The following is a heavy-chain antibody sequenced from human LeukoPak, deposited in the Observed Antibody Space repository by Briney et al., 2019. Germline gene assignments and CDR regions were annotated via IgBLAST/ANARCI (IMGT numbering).Heavy chain of an antibody. Sequence: SETLSLTCAVYGGSFSGYYWSWIRQPPGKGLEWIGEINHSGSTNYNPSLKSRVTISVDTSKNQFSLKLSSVTAADTAVYYCARGPSFDYWGQGTLVTVSS. CDR2: INHSGST. CDR3: ARGPSFDY. CDR1: GGSFSGYY. J-gene: IGHJ4*02. V-gene: IGHV4-34*01.